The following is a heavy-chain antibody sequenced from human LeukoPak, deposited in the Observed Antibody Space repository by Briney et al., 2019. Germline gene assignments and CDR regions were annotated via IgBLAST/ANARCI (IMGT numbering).Heavy chain of an antibody. J-gene: IGHJ6*03. CDR2: IYYSGST. CDR3: ARRWGYYYYIDV. Sequence: SETLSLTCTVSGGSISSNYWSWIRQPPGKGLEWIGYIYYSGSTNYNPSLKSRVTISVDTSKNQFSLKLSSVTAADTAVYYCARRWGYYYYIDVWGKGTTVTVSS. V-gene: IGHV4-59*01. D-gene: IGHD7-27*01. CDR1: GGSISSNY.